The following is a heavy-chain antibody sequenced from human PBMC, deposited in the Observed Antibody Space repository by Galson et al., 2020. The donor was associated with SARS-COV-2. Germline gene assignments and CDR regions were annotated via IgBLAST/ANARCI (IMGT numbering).Heavy chain of an antibody. CDR2: IYHSGTT. CDR1: GGSISSDNW. J-gene: IGHJ4*02. D-gene: IGHD7-27*01. Sequence: SETLSLTCAVSGGSISSDNWWSWVRQPPGKGLEWIGDIYHSGTTNYNPSLKSRVTISVDKSKNQFSLNLKSVTAADTAVYFCSRPKTGAQFDYWGQGTLVTVSS. CDR3: SRPKTGAQFDY. V-gene: IGHV4-4*02.